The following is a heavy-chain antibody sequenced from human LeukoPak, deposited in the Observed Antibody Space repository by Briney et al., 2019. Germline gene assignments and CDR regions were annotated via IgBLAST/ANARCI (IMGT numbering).Heavy chain of an antibody. Sequence: ASVKVSCTASGYTFTGYYMHWVRQAPGQGLEWMGWINPNSGGTNYAQKFQGRVTMTRDTSISTAYMELGRLRSDDTAVYYCARDRSYYGSGSYSPFDAFDIWGQGTVVTVSS. CDR1: GYTFTGYY. J-gene: IGHJ3*02. D-gene: IGHD3-10*01. CDR2: INPNSGGT. V-gene: IGHV1-2*02. CDR3: ARDRSYYGSGSYSPFDAFDI.